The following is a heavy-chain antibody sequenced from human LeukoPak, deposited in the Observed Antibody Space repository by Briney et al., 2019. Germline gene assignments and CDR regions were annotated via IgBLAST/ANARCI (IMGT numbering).Heavy chain of an antibody. V-gene: IGHV3-23*01. Sequence: GGSLRLSCAASGFTFSSYAMSWVRQAPGKGLEWVSAISGSGGSTYYADSVKGRFTISRDNSKNTLYLQMNSLRAEDTAVYYCAEAVGTVTSSGYFDYWGQGTLVTVSS. CDR2: ISGSGGST. D-gene: IGHD4-17*01. CDR3: AEAVGTVTSSGYFDY. J-gene: IGHJ4*02. CDR1: GFTFSSYA.